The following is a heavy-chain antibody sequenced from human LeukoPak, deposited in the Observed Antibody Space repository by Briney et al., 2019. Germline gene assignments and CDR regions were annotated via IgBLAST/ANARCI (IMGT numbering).Heavy chain of an antibody. CDR2: INPNSGGT. V-gene: IGHV1-2*02. CDR3: ARGQSQRYYGSGKFDY. D-gene: IGHD3-10*01. CDR1: GYTFTGYY. Sequence: ASVKVSCKASGYTFTGYYMRWVRQAPGQGLEWMGWINPNSGGTNYAQKFQGRVTMTRDTSISTAYMELSRLRSDDTAVYYCARGQSQRYYGSGKFDYWGQGTLVTVSS. J-gene: IGHJ4*02.